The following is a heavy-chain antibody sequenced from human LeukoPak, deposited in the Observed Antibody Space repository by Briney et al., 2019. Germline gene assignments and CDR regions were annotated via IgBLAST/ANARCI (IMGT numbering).Heavy chain of an antibody. Sequence: GGSLRLSCAASGFSFTNDWMTWVRQPPGKGLEWVANIKPDGGEKFYVDSVKGRFTVSRDNAENSLYLQMNSLRAEDTAVYYCARDGEVGVGRWFDPWGQGTLVTVSS. V-gene: IGHV3-7*01. D-gene: IGHD1-26*01. CDR3: ARDGEVGVGRWFDP. CDR2: IKPDGGEK. CDR1: GFSFTNDW. J-gene: IGHJ5*02.